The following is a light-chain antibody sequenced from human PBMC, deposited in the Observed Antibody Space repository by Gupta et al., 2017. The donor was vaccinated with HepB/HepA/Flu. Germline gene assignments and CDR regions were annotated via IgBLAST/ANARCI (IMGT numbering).Light chain of an antibody. Sequence: DIQMTQSPSSLSASVGDRVTITCRASQRISSYLNWYQQKPGKAPTLLIYAASSLQSGVPSRFSGSGSGTDFTLTIISLQPEDFATDYCQHSYSTLTFGGEAKVEIK. CDR3: QHSYSTLT. J-gene: IGKJ4*01. V-gene: IGKV1-39*01. CDR1: QRISSY. CDR2: AAS.